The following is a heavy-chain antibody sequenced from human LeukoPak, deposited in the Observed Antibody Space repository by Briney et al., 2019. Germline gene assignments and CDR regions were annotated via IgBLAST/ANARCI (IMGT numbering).Heavy chain of an antibody. D-gene: IGHD3-10*01. CDR2: INPSGGST. CDR1: GSTFTDYY. J-gene: IGHJ3*02. Sequence: GASVKVSCKASGSTFTDYYMHWVRQAPGQGLEWMGIINPSGGSTSYAQKFQGRVTMTRDTSTSTVYMELSSLRSEDTAVYYCATPNYYGSGSYYDAFDIWGQGTMVTVSS. V-gene: IGHV1-46*01. CDR3: ATPNYYGSGSYYDAFDI.